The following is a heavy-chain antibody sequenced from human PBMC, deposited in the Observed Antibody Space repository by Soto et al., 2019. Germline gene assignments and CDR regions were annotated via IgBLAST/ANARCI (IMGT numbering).Heavy chain of an antibody. Sequence: SETLSLTCTVSGGSISSGDYYWSWIRQPPGKGLEWIGYIYYSGSTYYNPSLKSRVTISVDTSKNQFSLKLSSVTAADTAVYYCARVYIYCSSTSCYTGQYYFDYWGQGTLLTVSS. CDR2: IYYSGST. D-gene: IGHD2-2*02. J-gene: IGHJ4*02. CDR1: GGSISSGDYY. CDR3: ARVYIYCSSTSCYTGQYYFDY. V-gene: IGHV4-30-4*01.